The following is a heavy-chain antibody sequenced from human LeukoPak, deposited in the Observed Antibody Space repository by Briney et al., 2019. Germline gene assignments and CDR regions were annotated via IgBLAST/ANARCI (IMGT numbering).Heavy chain of an antibody. CDR2: IYPGDSDT. Sequence: GESLKISCQGSGSSFTSYWIGWVRQMPGKGLEWMGIIYPGDSDTRYSPSFQGQVTISADKSISTAYLQWSSLKASDTAMYYCARVEYYTTWEFDPWGQGTLVSVSS. D-gene: IGHD2/OR15-2a*01. CDR3: ARVEYYTTWEFDP. J-gene: IGHJ5*02. V-gene: IGHV5-51*01. CDR1: GSSFTSYW.